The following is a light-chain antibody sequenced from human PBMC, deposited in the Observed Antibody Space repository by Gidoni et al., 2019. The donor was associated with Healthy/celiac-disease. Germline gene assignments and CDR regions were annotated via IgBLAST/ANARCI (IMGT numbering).Light chain of an antibody. Sequence: QSVLTQPPSASGTPGQRVTISCSGSSSNIGSNTVNWYQQLTGTATKLLIYSNNQRPSGVPDRFSGSKSGSSASLAISGLQSEDEADYYCAAWDDSLNGEVFGTGTKVPVL. CDR2: SNN. J-gene: IGLJ1*01. V-gene: IGLV1-44*01. CDR1: SSNIGSNT. CDR3: AAWDDSLNGEV.